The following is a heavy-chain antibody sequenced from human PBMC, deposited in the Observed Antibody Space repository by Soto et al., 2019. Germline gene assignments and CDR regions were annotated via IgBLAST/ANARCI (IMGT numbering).Heavy chain of an antibody. Sequence: ASVKVSCQAAGYTFTSYYMHWVRQAPGQGLEWMGIINPSGGITSYAQKFQGRVTMTRDTSTSTVYMEVRRLRSEDTAVYYCARGGPRQLVIYGMDVWGQGTTVTVSS. J-gene: IGHJ6*02. D-gene: IGHD6-6*01. CDR2: INPSGGIT. V-gene: IGHV1-46*01. CDR1: GYTFTSYY. CDR3: ARGGPRQLVIYGMDV.